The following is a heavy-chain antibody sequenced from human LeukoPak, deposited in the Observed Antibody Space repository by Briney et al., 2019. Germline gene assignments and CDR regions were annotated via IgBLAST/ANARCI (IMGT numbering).Heavy chain of an antibody. V-gene: IGHV4-4*09. CDR1: GGSISSYY. D-gene: IGHD3-3*01. CDR2: IYTSGST. J-gene: IGHJ5*02. Sequence: SETLSLTCTVSGGSISSYYWNWIRQPPGKGLEWIGYIYTSGSTNYNPSLKSRVTISVDTSKNQFSLKLSSVTAADTAVYYCARGYYDSWNWFDPWGQGTLVTVSS. CDR3: ARGYYDSWNWFDP.